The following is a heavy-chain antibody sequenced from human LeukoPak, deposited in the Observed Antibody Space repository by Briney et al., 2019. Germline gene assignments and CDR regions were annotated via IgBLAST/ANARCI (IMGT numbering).Heavy chain of an antibody. J-gene: IGHJ4*02. CDR3: ASYMIVVAPYYFDY. CDR1: GGSFSGYY. Sequence: SETLSLTCAVYGGSFSGYYWSWIRQSPGKGLEWIGEINHSGSTNYNPSLKSRVTISVDTSKNQFSLKLSSVTAADTAVYYCASYMIVVAPYYFDYWGQGTLVTVSS. CDR2: INHSGST. V-gene: IGHV4-34*01. D-gene: IGHD3-22*01.